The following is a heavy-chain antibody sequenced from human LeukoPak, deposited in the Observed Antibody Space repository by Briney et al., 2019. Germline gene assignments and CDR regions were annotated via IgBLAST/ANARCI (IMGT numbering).Heavy chain of an antibody. V-gene: IGHV4-39*07. CDR2: FYYSGST. Sequence: SETLSLTCTVSGGSISSSSYYWGWIRQPPGKGLEWIGSFYYSGSTYYNPSLKSRVTISVDTSKNQFSLKLSSVTVADTAVYYCARDPQYSGYDAVFDYWGQGTLVTVSS. D-gene: IGHD5-12*01. CDR1: GGSISSSSYY. J-gene: IGHJ4*02. CDR3: ARDPQYSGYDAVFDY.